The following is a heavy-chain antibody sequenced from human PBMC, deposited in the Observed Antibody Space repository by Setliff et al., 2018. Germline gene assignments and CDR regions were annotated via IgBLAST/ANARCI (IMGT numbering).Heavy chain of an antibody. D-gene: IGHD6-13*01. V-gene: IGHV4-34*01. Sequence: LSLTCAVYGGSFSGYYWSWIRQPPGKGLEWIGEINHSGSTNYNPSLKSRVTISVDTSKNQFSQKLSSVTAADTAVYYCARGAGAAGLFDYWGQGTLVTVPQ. CDR2: INHSGST. J-gene: IGHJ4*02. CDR1: GGSFSGYY. CDR3: ARGAGAAGLFDY.